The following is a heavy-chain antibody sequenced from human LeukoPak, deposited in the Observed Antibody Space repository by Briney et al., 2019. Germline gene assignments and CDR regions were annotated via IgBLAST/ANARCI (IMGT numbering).Heavy chain of an antibody. CDR1: GGSISSSSYY. CDR3: ARYASGSYFDY. V-gene: IGHV4-39*01. J-gene: IGHJ4*02. D-gene: IGHD1-26*01. Sequence: SETLSLTCTVSGGSISSSSYYRGWIRQPPGKGLVWIGSIYYSGSTYYNPSLKSRVTISVDTSKNQFSLKLSSVTSADTAVYYCARYASGSYFDYWGQGTLVTVSS. CDR2: IYYSGST.